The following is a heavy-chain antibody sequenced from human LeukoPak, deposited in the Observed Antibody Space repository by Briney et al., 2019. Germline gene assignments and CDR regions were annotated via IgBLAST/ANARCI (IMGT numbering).Heavy chain of an antibody. V-gene: IGHV4-59*08. Sequence: PSETLSLTCTVSGGSISTYYWSWIRQSPRKGLEWIGYIYDNTRTHYNPSLESRVSMSMDTSKNQFSLKLTSVTAADAALYYCASSILATTFDFWGQGTLVAVSS. J-gene: IGHJ4*02. CDR3: ASSILATTFDF. D-gene: IGHD5-12*01. CDR2: IYDNTRT. CDR1: GGSISTYY.